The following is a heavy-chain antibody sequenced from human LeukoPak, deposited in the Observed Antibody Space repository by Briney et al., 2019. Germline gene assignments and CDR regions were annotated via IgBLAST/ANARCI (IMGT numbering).Heavy chain of an antibody. V-gene: IGHV4-59*01. CDR2: IYYSGST. CDR3: ARRGYYDSSGYYFSDY. CDR1: GGSISSYY. D-gene: IGHD3-22*01. J-gene: IGHJ4*02. Sequence: PSETLSLTCTVSGGSISSYYWSWIRQPPGKGLEWIGYIYYSGSTNYNPSLKSRVTISVDTSKNQFSLKLSSVTAADTAVYYCARRGYYDSSGYYFSDYWGQGTLVTVSS.